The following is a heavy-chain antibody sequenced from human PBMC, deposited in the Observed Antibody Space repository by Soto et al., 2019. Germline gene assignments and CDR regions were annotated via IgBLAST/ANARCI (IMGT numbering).Heavy chain of an antibody. CDR2: IRQDGSQI. V-gene: IGHV3-7*03. Sequence: GGSLRLSCAASGFSFSSYWMSWVRQAPGKGLEWVANIRQDGSQIYYLGSVKGRFTISRDNAKNSLYLQMNSLRAGDTAVYYCARLQWPSKGAFDIWGQGTMVTVSS. CDR3: ARLQWPSKGAFDI. D-gene: IGHD6-19*01. CDR1: GFSFSSYW. J-gene: IGHJ3*02.